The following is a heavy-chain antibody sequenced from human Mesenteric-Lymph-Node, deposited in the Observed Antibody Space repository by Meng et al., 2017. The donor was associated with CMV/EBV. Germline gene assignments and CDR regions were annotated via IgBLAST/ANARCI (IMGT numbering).Heavy chain of an antibody. CDR1: GGSISSGAYY. CDR3: ASCYGGNAWYFDL. CDR2: TYYSGST. V-gene: IGHV4-31*02. Sequence: SGGSISSGAYYWNWIRQHPGKGLEWIGYTYYSGSTHYNPSLKSRVTISVDTSKNQFSLKLSSVTAADTAVYYCASCYGGNAWYFDLWGRGTLVTVSS. J-gene: IGHJ2*01. D-gene: IGHD4-23*01.